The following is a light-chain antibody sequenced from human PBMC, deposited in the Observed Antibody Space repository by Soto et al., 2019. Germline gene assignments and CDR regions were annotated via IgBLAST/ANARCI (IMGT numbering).Light chain of an antibody. CDR3: QQFHSYPCT. CDR1: QSIGSR. J-gene: IGKJ2*02. V-gene: IGKV1-5*03. Sequence: IQMTQSPSTLSASVGDRVSITCRTSQSIGSRLAWYQQKPGKAPKLLIYEASNLESGVPSRFSGSESGTEFTITISSLQPDDFATYYCQQFHSYPCTFGQGTRLDIK. CDR2: EAS.